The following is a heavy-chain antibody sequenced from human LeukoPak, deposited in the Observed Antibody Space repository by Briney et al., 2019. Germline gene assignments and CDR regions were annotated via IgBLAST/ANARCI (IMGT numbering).Heavy chain of an antibody. CDR2: IYYSGST. CDR3: AGRIAAAGTFDY. Sequence: PSETLSLTCTVSGGSISSGGYYWSWIRQPPGKGLEWIGYIYYSGSTYYNPSLKSRVTISVDTSKNQFSLKLSSVTAADTAVYYCAGRIAAAGTFDYWGQGTLVTVSS. V-gene: IGHV4-31*03. J-gene: IGHJ4*02. CDR1: GGSISSGGYY. D-gene: IGHD6-13*01.